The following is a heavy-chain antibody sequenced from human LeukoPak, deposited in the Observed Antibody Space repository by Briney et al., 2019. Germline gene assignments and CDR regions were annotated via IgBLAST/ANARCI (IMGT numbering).Heavy chain of an antibody. D-gene: IGHD3-22*01. CDR2: IIPILGIA. CDR3: ARDVYDDSSGYYLDY. J-gene: IGHJ4*02. Sequence: SVKVSCKAPGYTFTSYGISWVRQAPGQGLEWMGRIIPILGIANYAQKFQGRVTITADKSTSTAYMELSSLRSEDTAVYYCARDVYDDSSGYYLDYWGQGTLVTVSS. CDR1: GYTFTSYG. V-gene: IGHV1-69*04.